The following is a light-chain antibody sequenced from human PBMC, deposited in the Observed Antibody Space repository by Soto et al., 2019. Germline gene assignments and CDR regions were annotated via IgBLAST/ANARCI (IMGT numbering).Light chain of an antibody. V-gene: IGKV3-11*01. J-gene: IGKJ5*01. CDR3: QQRLSWPPIT. CDR2: DAS. Sequence: EIVLTQSPATLSLSPGERATLSYRASQSVSKYLAWYQQKPGQAPRLLIYDASNRATGIPARFSGSGSGTDFTLTISSLEPEDFAIYYCQQRLSWPPITFGQGTRLDNK. CDR1: QSVSKY.